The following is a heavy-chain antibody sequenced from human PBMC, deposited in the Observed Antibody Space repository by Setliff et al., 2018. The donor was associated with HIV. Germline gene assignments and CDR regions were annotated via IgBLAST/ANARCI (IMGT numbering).Heavy chain of an antibody. CDR3: ARLSVVTATRIYYFDY. D-gene: IGHD2-21*02. J-gene: IGHJ4*02. CDR2: IYPGDSDT. CDR1: GYRFTDYW. Sequence: GESLKISCRGSGYRFTDYWIGWVRQMPGKGLEWMGVIYPGDSDTRYNPSFQGQVAISADKSTSTAYLQWSSLKASDTAMYYCARLSVVTATRIYYFDYWGQGTLVTVSS. V-gene: IGHV5-51*01.